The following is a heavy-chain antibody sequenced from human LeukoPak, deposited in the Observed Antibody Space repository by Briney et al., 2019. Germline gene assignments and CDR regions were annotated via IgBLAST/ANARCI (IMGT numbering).Heavy chain of an antibody. Sequence: SVKVSCKASGGTFSSYAISWVRQAPGQGLEWMGGIIPIFGTANYAQKFQGRVTITADESTSTAYMELSSLRSEDTAVYYCARSLRKIDAFDIWGQGTMVTVSS. J-gene: IGHJ3*02. CDR1: GGTFSSYA. D-gene: IGHD1-14*01. CDR3: ARSLRKIDAFDI. CDR2: IIPIFGTA. V-gene: IGHV1-69*13.